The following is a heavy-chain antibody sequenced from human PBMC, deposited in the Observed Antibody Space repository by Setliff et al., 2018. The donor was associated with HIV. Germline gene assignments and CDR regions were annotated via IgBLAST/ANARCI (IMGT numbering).Heavy chain of an antibody. CDR2: IYTSGST. CDR1: GGSISSGSYY. Sequence: SETLSLTCTVSGGSISSGSYYWSWIRQPAGKGLEWIGRIYTSGSTNYNPSLKSRVSMSVDTSKNQFSLKLSSVTAADTAVYYCAREQHRMYNSGWYFHIDSWGQGALVTVSS. V-gene: IGHV4-61*02. CDR3: AREQHRMYNSGWYFHIDS. J-gene: IGHJ4*02. D-gene: IGHD6-19*01.